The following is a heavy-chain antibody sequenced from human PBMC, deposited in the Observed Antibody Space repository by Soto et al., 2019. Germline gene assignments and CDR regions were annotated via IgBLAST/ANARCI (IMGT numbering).Heavy chain of an antibody. V-gene: IGHV1-2*02. CDR1: GYTFTGYY. J-gene: IGHJ6*02. Sequence: ASLKVACKASGYTFTGYYIDWLRKTTGQGLEWMGWINPNSGGTNYAQKLQGRVNMTRDTSISTAYMELSRLRSDDTAVYYCARDGRFLEWLPPPELYYYYGMDVWGQGTTVTVSS. CDR3: ARDGRFLEWLPPPELYYYYGMDV. D-gene: IGHD3-3*01. CDR2: INPNSGGT.